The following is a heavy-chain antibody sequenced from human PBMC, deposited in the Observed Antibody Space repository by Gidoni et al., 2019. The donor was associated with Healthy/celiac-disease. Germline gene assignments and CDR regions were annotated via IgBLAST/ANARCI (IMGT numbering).Heavy chain of an antibody. Sequence: QVQLQVSRPVLLKPSQTLSLTSPVPGGSLSSGGYYWSWTRQHPGKGLEWIGYIYYSGNTYYNPSLKSRVTISGDTSKNQFSLKLSSVTAADTAVYYCARSTVTTVLRYFDLWGRGTLVTVSS. CDR2: IYYSGNT. D-gene: IGHD4-17*01. J-gene: IGHJ2*01. CDR3: ARSTVTTVLRYFDL. CDR1: GGSLSSGGYY. V-gene: IGHV4-31*02.